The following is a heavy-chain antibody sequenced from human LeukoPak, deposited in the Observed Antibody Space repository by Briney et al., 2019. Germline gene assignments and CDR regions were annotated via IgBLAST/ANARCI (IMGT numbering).Heavy chain of an antibody. V-gene: IGHV1-69*06. CDR2: IIPIFGTA. Sequence: SVKVSCKASGGTFSSYAISWVRQAPGQGLEWMGGIIPIFGTANYAQKFQGRVTITADKSTSTAYMELSSLRSEDTAVYYCARDYCSSTSCPLDYWGQGTLVTVSS. CDR1: GGTFSSYA. CDR3: ARDYCSSTSCPLDY. J-gene: IGHJ4*02. D-gene: IGHD2-2*01.